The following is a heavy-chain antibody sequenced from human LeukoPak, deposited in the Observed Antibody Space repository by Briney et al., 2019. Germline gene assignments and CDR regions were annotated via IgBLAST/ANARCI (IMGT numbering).Heavy chain of an antibody. CDR3: AGAGYCGDGGCRGGSAFDV. J-gene: IGHJ3*01. CDR1: GYTFTNYD. D-gene: IGHD2-15*01. CDR2: ISGYTGDT. V-gene: IGHV1-18*01. Sequence: GSAVQGSCKTSGYTFTNYDIYWVRQAPGQGLECMVLISGYTGDTKYAQILQGRFTVTTETSTSTAYMELRSLTYDDTAVYYCAGAGYCGDGGCRGGSAFDVWGQGTMVTVSS.